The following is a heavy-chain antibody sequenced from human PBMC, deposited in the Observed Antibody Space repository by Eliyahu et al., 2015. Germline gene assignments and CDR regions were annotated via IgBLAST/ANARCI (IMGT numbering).Heavy chain of an antibody. CDR3: AKDSKLLEPYYGMDV. CDR1: GFTFSSYX. CDR2: IXGSGSST. D-gene: IGHD1-26*01. J-gene: IGHJ6*02. V-gene: IGHV3-23*01. Sequence: EVQLLESGGGLVQPGGSLRLSCAASGFTFSSYXMXWVRQAPGKGLEWVSAIXGSGSSTYYADSVKGRFIISRDNSKNTLDLQMNSLRAEDTAVYYCAKDSKLLEPYYGMDVWGQGTTVTVSS.